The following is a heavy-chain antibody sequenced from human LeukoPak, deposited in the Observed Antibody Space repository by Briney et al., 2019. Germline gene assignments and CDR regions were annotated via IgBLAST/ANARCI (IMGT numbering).Heavy chain of an antibody. CDR2: ISGSGGST. CDR1: GFTFSSYA. Sequence: GGSLRLSCAASGFTFSSYAMSWVRQAPGKGLEWVSAISGSGGSTYYADSVKGRFTISRDNSKNTLYLQMNSLRAEDTAVYYCAKDFWSGYYTGVNGMDVWGQGTTVTVS. V-gene: IGHV3-23*01. J-gene: IGHJ6*02. D-gene: IGHD3-3*01. CDR3: AKDFWSGYYTGVNGMDV.